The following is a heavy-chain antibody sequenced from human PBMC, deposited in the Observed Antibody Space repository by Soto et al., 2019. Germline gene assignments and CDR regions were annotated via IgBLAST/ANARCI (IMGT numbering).Heavy chain of an antibody. V-gene: IGHV3-30*18. CDR2: ISYDGSNK. CDR1: GFTFSSYG. J-gene: IGHJ6*02. Sequence: LRLSCAASGFTFSSYGMHWVRQAPGKGLEWVAVISYDGSNKYYADSVKGRFTISRDNSKNTLYLQMNSLRAEDTAVYYCAKEAEYSSSWGYYYYYGMDVWGQGTTVTVSS. CDR3: AKEAEYSSSWGYYYYYGMDV. D-gene: IGHD6-13*01.